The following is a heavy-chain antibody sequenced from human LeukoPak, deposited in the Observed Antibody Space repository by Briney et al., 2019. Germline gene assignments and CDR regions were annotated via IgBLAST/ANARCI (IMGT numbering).Heavy chain of an antibody. D-gene: IGHD6-13*01. V-gene: IGHV4-59*08. J-gene: IGHJ4*02. CDR1: GGSISSYY. CDR3: ASTPYSSSWYNYFDY. Sequence: SETLSLTCTVSGGSISSYYWSWIRQPPGKGLEWIGYIYYSGSTNYNPSLKSRVTISVDTSMNHFSLKLSSVTAADSAVYYCASTPYSSSWYNYFDYWGQGTLVTVSS. CDR2: IYYSGST.